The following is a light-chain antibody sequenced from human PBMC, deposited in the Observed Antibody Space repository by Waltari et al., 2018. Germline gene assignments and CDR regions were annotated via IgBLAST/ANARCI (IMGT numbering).Light chain of an antibody. CDR1: QTVRSY. V-gene: IGKV3-11*01. CDR2: DAS. Sequence: EIVLTQSPATLSLSPGERATLSCRASQTVRSYLAWYQQRPGQTPRLLIFDASSRATGISAKFSGSGSGTDFTLTVSNLEPEDFAVYYCQQRSNWSYTFGQGTRVEIK. J-gene: IGKJ2*01. CDR3: QQRSNWSYT.